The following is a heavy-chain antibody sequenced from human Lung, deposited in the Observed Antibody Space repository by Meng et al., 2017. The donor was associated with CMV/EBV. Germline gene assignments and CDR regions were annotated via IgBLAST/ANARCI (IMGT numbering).Heavy chain of an antibody. J-gene: IGHJ3*02. Sequence: GESLKISCAASGFTFSSYSMNWVRQAPGKGLEWLSYINSGGTTKKYADSVKGRFTISRDNAKNSLNLQMSSLRAEDTAVYYCAREYYDFWSGNSREAFDIWGQGTXVTVSS. D-gene: IGHD3-3*01. CDR3: AREYYDFWSGNSREAFDI. CDR2: INSGGTTK. V-gene: IGHV3-48*04. CDR1: GFTFSSYS.